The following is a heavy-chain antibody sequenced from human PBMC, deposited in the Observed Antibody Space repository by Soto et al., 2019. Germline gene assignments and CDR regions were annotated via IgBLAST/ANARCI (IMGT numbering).Heavy chain of an antibody. J-gene: IGHJ1*01. CDR1: GFTFSSYA. CDR2: ISYDGSNK. Sequence: GGSLRLSCAASGFTFSSYAMHWVRQARGKGLEWVAVISYDGSNKYYADSVKGRFTISRDNSKNTLYLQMNSLRAEDTAVYYCARIEPEIAAFQHWGQGTLVTVSS. V-gene: IGHV3-30-3*01. D-gene: IGHD6-6*01. CDR3: ARIEPEIAAFQH.